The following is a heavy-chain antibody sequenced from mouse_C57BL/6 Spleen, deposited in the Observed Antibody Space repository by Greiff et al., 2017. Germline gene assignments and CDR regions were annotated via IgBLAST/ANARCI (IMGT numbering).Heavy chain of an antibody. D-gene: IGHD1-1*02. CDR3: ARGVDSWFAY. CDR2: INPNNGGT. V-gene: IGHV1-26*01. J-gene: IGHJ3*01. CDR1: GYTFTDYY. Sequence: VQLQQSGPELVKPGASVKISCKASGYTFTDYYMNWVKQSHGKSLEWIGDINPNNGGTSYNQKFKGKATLTVDKSSSTAYMELRSLTSEDSAVYYCARGVDSWFAYWGQGTLVTVSA.